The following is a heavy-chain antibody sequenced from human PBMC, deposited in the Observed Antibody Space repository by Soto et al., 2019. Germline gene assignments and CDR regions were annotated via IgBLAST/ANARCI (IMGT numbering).Heavy chain of an antibody. J-gene: IGHJ4*02. CDR2: ISAYNGNT. Sequence: GASVKVSCKASGYTFTSYGISWVRQAPGQGLEWMGWISAYNGNTNYAQKLQGRVTMTTDKSTSTAYMELSSLRSEDTAVYYCARQYYYGSGSYFPYDWGQGTLVTVSS. CDR1: GYTFTSYG. V-gene: IGHV1-18*04. CDR3: ARQYYYGSGSYFPYD. D-gene: IGHD3-10*01.